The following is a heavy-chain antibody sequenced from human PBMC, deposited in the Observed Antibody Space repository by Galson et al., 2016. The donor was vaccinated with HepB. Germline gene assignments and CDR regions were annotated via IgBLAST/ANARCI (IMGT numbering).Heavy chain of an antibody. CDR1: GFTFTTYA. V-gene: IGHV3-23*01. Sequence: SLRLSCAASGFTFTTYAMTWVRQAPGKGPEWVSTFSEGGGKYYADSVKGRFTISRDNSKNTLYLQMDSLRAEDTAVYFCAKGYRGGYSARIFDNWGQGTLVAVSS. CDR3: AKGYRGGYSARIFDN. J-gene: IGHJ4*02. D-gene: IGHD5-12*01. CDR2: FSEGGGK.